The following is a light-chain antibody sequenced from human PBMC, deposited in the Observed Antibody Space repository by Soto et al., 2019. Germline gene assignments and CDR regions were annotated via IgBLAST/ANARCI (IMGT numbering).Light chain of an antibody. CDR3: QSYDSSLSGSSYV. J-gene: IGLJ1*01. CDR1: TSNIGAGYA. Sequence: QSPLTQPHSDSVAPMQTGTNSCTGSTSNIGAGYAVHWYQQLPGTAPKLLIYGNSNRPSGVPDRFSGSKSGTSASLAITVLQAEDEADYYCQSYDSSLSGSSYVFGTGTKVTVL. V-gene: IGLV1-40*01. CDR2: GNS.